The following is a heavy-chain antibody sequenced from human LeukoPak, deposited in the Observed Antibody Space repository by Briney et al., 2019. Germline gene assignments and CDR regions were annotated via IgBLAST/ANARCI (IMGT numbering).Heavy chain of an antibody. D-gene: IGHD6-13*01. CDR2: ISYDGSNK. J-gene: IGHJ4*02. CDR1: GFTFSSYA. V-gene: IGHV3-30-3*01. CDR3: AAAGIPPFDY. Sequence: GRSLRLSRAASGFTFSSYAMHWVRPAPGKGLEWVAVISYDGSNKYYADSVKGRFTISRDNSKNTLYLQMNSLRAEDTAVYYCAAAGIPPFDYWGQXTLXTVSS.